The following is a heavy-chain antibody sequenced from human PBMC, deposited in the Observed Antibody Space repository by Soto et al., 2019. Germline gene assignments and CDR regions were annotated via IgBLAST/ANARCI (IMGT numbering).Heavy chain of an antibody. CDR1: RVAFSKFI. J-gene: IGHJ6*02. CDR3: AKVRYTSPMGYYYGMDV. CDR2: IIPIFGTA. V-gene: IGHV1-69*01. D-gene: IGHD1-20*01. Sequence: QAQLEQSGGEVKKPGSSVKVSCKASRVAFSKFIVTWVRQAPGLGLEWVGGIIPIFGTANYAQKFQGRVTIAEDESRSTSFVEVNNLRSEETAVYYCAKVRYTSPMGYYYGMDVWGQGTTVTVSS.